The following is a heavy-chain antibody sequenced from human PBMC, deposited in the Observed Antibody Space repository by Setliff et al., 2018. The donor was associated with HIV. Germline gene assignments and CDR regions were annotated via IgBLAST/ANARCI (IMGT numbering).Heavy chain of an antibody. CDR1: GYTFTNYY. J-gene: IGHJ4*02. CDR2: IYPGGAMR. CDR3: ARSAHDSETGY. V-gene: IGHV1-46*01. Sequence: GASVKVSCKASGYTFTNYYMHWVRQAPGQGLEWMGIIYPGGAMRSYAQKFQGRVTMTWDTSTSTVYMELSSLRSEDTAFYYCARSAHDSETGYWGQGTLVTVSS. D-gene: IGHD5-12*01.